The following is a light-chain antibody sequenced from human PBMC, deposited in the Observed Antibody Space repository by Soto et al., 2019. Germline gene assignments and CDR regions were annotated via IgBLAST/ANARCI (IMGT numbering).Light chain of an antibody. CDR3: QQYNNWPRGYT. J-gene: IGKJ2*01. Sequence: EIVMTQSPATLSVSPGERATLSCRASQSVSSNLAWYQQKPGQAPRLLIYGASTRATGIPARFSGSGSGTEFTLTISSLKSEAFAVYYCQQYNNWPRGYTFGQGTKLEIK. V-gene: IGKV3-15*01. CDR2: GAS. CDR1: QSVSSN.